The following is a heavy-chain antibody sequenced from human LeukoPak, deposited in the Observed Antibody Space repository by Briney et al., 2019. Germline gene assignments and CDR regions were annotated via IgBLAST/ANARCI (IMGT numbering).Heavy chain of an antibody. Sequence: SVKVSCKTSGGTFSSYAISWVRQAPGQGLEWMGRIIPILGIANYAQKFQGRVTITADKSTSTAYMELSSLRSEDTAVYYCARKKGPQPTNWFDPWGQGTLVTVSS. D-gene: IGHD2-2*01. V-gene: IGHV1-69*04. J-gene: IGHJ5*02. CDR3: ARKKGPQPTNWFDP. CDR2: IIPILGIA. CDR1: GGTFSSYA.